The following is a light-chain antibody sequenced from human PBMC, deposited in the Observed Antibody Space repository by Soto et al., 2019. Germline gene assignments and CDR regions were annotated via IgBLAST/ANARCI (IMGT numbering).Light chain of an antibody. V-gene: IGKV1-39*01. J-gene: IGKJ2*01. CDR1: QSISSF. CDR3: QQSYITPPT. CDR2: AAS. Sequence: DIQMTQSPFSLSESGGDRVTITCRASQSISSFLNWYQQKPGKAPKLLIYAASSLQSGVPSRFSGSGSGTDFTLTINSLQPEDFAPYYSQQSYITPPTFGQGTKLEIK.